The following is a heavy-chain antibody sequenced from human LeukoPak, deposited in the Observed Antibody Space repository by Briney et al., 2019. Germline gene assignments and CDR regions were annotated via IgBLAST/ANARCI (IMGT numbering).Heavy chain of an antibody. J-gene: IGHJ4*02. V-gene: IGHV4-34*01. D-gene: IGHD6-13*01. Sequence: SETLSLTCAVYGGSYSGYYWSLIRQPAGKGLEWIGEINHSGSTNYNPSLKSRVTISVDTSKNQFSLKLSSVTAADTAVYYCARGGGGYSSSWYRHYFDYWGQGTLVTVSS. CDR2: INHSGST. CDR3: ARGGGGYSSSWYRHYFDY. CDR1: GGSYSGYY.